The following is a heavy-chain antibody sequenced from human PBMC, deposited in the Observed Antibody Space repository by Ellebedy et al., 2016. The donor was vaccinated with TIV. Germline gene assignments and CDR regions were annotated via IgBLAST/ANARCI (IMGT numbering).Heavy chain of an antibody. CDR1: GYTFTNYG. D-gene: IGHD5/OR15-5a*01. CDR2: ISGYNGDT. V-gene: IGHV1-18*04. CDR3: TRGFYEKFDP. Sequence: ASVTVSCKASGYTFTNYGISWVRQAPGQGLEWMGWISGYNGDTNYAQKFQGRVTMTIETSTNTVYMELRNLSFDDTAVYYCTRGFYEKFDPWGQGTPVTVS. J-gene: IGHJ5*02.